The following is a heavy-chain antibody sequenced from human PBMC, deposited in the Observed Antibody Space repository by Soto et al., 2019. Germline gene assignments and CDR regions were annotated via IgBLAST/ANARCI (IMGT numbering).Heavy chain of an antibody. CDR2: IDGIGTGT. V-gene: IGHV3-74*01. CDR1: GFTFTNYW. J-gene: IGHJ4*02. CDR3: TTVFEY. Sequence: EVQLVQSGGGSVQPGGSLRLSCAASGFTFTNYWMHWVRQVPGKGLVWVARIDGIGTGTSYSDSVRGRFTISRDNAENMLYLQMNSLSAEDTAVYYCTTVFEYWGRGTLVTVSS.